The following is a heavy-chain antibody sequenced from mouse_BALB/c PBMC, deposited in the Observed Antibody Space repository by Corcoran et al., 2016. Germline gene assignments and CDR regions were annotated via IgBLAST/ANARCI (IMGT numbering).Heavy chain of an antibody. CDR3: ARRVYGYKELDY. CDR2: INPYNDGT. J-gene: IGHJ2*01. Sequence: EVQLQQSGPELVKPGASVKMSCKASGYTFTSYVMHWVKQKPGQGLEWIGYINPYNDGTKYNEKFKGKATMTSDKSSSTAYLERSSLTSEDSEVYYCARRVYGYKELDYGGQGTTLTVS. V-gene: IGHV1S136*01. CDR1: GYTFTSYV. D-gene: IGHD1-2*01.